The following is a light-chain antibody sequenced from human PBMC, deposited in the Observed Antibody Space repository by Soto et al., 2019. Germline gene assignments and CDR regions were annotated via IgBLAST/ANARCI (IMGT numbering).Light chain of an antibody. J-gene: IGKJ1*01. CDR2: DAS. CDR3: QQYKTYWT. Sequence: DIQMTQSPSSLSASVGDRVTLTCRASQSISSYLNWYQQKPGKAPKLLIYDASSLESGVPSRFSGSGSGTEFTLTISSLQPDDFATYYCQQYKTYWTFGPGTKVDIK. V-gene: IGKV1-5*01. CDR1: QSISSY.